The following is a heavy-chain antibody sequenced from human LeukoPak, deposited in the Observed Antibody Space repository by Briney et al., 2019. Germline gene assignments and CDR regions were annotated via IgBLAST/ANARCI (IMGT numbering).Heavy chain of an antibody. Sequence: GGSLRLSCAASGFTFSSYAMSWVRQVPGKGLEWVAAIWFDGVRKYYADSVKGRLTISRDNSKNTLYLQMNSLRAEDTAVYYCARDLEDSSPFGAFDMWGQGTMVTVSS. J-gene: IGHJ3*02. CDR2: IWFDGVRK. D-gene: IGHD3-22*01. CDR3: ARDLEDSSPFGAFDM. CDR1: GFTFSSYA. V-gene: IGHV3-33*08.